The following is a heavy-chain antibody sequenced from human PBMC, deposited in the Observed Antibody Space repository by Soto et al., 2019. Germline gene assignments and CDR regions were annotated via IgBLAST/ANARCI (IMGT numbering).Heavy chain of an antibody. D-gene: IGHD2-2*01. J-gene: IGHJ5*02. Sequence: ASVKVSCKTSGFTLSSSAVHWVRQARGHRLQWIGWIDVGSGTANYAQKFQGRVTITADESTSTAYMELSSLRSEDTAVYYCARDGGYCISTSCYNWFDPWGQETLVTVSS. CDR3: ARDGGYCISTSCYNWFDP. V-gene: IGHV1-58*01. CDR2: IDVGSGTA. CDR1: GFTLSSSA.